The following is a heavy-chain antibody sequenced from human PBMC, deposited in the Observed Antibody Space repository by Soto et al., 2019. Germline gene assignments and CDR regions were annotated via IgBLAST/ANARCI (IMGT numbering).Heavy chain of an antibody. V-gene: IGHV3-48*02. CDR1: GFTFRDYA. Sequence: PGVSLRLSCAASGFTFRDYAMNWVRQAPGKGLEWVSYISSSSDNIYYADSVKGRFTVSRDNAKNALFLEMNSLRDDDTATNYCARLPKGSLVTAWGQGTRVTVSS. CDR3: ARLPKGSLVTA. J-gene: IGHJ4*02. D-gene: IGHD2-21*02. CDR2: ISSSSDNI.